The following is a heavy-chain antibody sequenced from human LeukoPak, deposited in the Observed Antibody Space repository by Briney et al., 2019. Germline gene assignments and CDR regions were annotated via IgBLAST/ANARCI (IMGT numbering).Heavy chain of an antibody. CDR2: IYSRSIT. CDR3: AIEVEGVDY. D-gene: IGHD1-1*01. J-gene: IGHJ4*02. CDR1: GFTASRNY. V-gene: IGHV3-53*01. Sequence: GGSLRPSCAASGFTASRNYISWVSQAPGKGVEWVSVIYSRSITYYADSEKGRFTISRDNSKNTLYLQMNSLRAEDTAVYYCAIEVEGVDYWGQGTLVTVSS.